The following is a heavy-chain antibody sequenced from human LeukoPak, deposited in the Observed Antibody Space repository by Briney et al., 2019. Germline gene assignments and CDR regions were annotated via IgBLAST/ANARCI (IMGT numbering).Heavy chain of an antibody. D-gene: IGHD5-18*01. Sequence: PSQTLFLTCTVSGGSISSGGYYWSWIRQHPGKGLEWIGYIYYSGSTYYNPSLKSRVTISVDTSKNQFSLKLSSVTAADTAVYYCARGSYGTSVDYWGQGTLVTVSS. CDR1: GGSISSGGYY. CDR3: ARGSYGTSVDY. J-gene: IGHJ4*02. V-gene: IGHV4-31*03. CDR2: IYYSGST.